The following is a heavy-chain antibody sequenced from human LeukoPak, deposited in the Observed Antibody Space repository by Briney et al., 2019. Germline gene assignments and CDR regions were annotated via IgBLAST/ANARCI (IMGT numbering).Heavy chain of an antibody. Sequence: GGSLRLSCAASEFMFSKYAMSWVRQAPGKGLEWVSAVSASADSTYYADSVKGRFIISRDNSKNTLFLQMDSLRAEDTAVYYCARRPAIFMDGVYYYSMDVWGQGTTVTVSS. J-gene: IGHJ6*02. CDR3: ARRPAIFMDGVYYYSMDV. CDR1: EFMFSKYA. CDR2: VSASADST. V-gene: IGHV3-23*01. D-gene: IGHD2-2*01.